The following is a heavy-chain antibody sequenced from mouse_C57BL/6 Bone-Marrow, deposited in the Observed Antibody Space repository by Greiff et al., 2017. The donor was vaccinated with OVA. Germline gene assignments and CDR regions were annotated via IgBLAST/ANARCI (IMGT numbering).Heavy chain of an antibody. J-gene: IGHJ3*01. CDR1: GYAFTNSL. D-gene: IGHD1-1*01. Sequence: QVQLQQSGAELVRPGTSVKVSCKASGYAFTNSLIEWVKQRPGKGLEWIGVINPGSGGTNYNEKFKSKATLTADKSSSIAYMQLSSLASEDSAVYCCTMPYYDSGWGFAYSGQVTLVTVSA. CDR3: TMPYYDSGWGFAY. CDR2: INPGSGGT. V-gene: IGHV1-54*01.